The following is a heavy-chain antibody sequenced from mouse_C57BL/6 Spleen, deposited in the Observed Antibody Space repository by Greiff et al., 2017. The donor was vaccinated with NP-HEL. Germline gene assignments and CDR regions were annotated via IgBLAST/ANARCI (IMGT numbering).Heavy chain of an antibody. Sequence: VQLQQPGAELVKPGASVKMSCKASGYTFTSYWITWVKQRPGQGLEWIGDIYPGSGSTNYNEKFKSKATLTVDTSSSTAYMQLSSLTSEDSAVYYCARSPSSYYSNWYFDVWGTGTTVTVSS. CDR2: IYPGSGST. D-gene: IGHD2-5*01. CDR3: ARSPSSYYSNWYFDV. V-gene: IGHV1-55*01. CDR1: GYTFTSYW. J-gene: IGHJ1*03.